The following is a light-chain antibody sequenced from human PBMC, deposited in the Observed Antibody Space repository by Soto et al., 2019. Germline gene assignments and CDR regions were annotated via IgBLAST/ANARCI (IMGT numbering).Light chain of an antibody. V-gene: IGKV3-15*01. Sequence: EIVMTQSPATLSVSPVERATLSCRASQSVSSNLAWYQQKPGQAPRLLIYGASTRATNIPARFSGSGSGTEFTLTISSLQSEDFAVYYCQQYDNWPLTFGGGTKVDIK. J-gene: IGKJ4*01. CDR3: QQYDNWPLT. CDR1: QSVSSN. CDR2: GAS.